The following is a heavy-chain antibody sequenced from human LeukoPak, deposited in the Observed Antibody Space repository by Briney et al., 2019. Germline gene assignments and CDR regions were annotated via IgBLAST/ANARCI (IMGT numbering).Heavy chain of an antibody. CDR3: AKDPGYSSSWYYFDY. Sequence: GGSLRLSCAASGFTFSSYAMSWVRQAPGKGLEWVSVISGSGGSTYYADSVKGRFTISRDNSKNTLYLQMNSLRAEDTAVYYCAKDPGYSSSWYYFDYWGQGTLVTVSS. CDR1: GFTFSSYA. J-gene: IGHJ4*02. D-gene: IGHD6-13*01. V-gene: IGHV3-23*01. CDR2: ISGSGGST.